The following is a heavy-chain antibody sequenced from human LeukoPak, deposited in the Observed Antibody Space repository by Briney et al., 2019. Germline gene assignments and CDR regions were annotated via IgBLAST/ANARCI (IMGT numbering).Heavy chain of an antibody. CDR2: IIPVFGTA. CDR1: GGTFSSYA. Sequence: SVKVSCKASGGTFSSYAISWVRQAPGQGLEWMGRIIPVFGTANYAQKFQGRVTITTDESTSTAYMELSSLRSEDTAVYYCARDWLVAAAGLDYWGQGTLVTVSS. J-gene: IGHJ4*02. V-gene: IGHV1-69*05. D-gene: IGHD6-13*01. CDR3: ARDWLVAAAGLDY.